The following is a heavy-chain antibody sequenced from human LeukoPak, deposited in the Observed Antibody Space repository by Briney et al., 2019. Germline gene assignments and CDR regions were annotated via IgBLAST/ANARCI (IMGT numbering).Heavy chain of an antibody. V-gene: IGHV3-23*01. D-gene: IGHD6-13*01. CDR2: ISGSGGST. Sequence: GGSLRLSCAASGFTFSSYAMSWVRQAPGKGLEWVSAISGSGGSTHYADSVKGRFTISRDNSKNTLYLQMNSLRAEDTAVYYCARDGIAAAENYYYGMDVWGQGTTVTVSS. CDR3: ARDGIAAAENYYYGMDV. CDR1: GFTFSSYA. J-gene: IGHJ6*02.